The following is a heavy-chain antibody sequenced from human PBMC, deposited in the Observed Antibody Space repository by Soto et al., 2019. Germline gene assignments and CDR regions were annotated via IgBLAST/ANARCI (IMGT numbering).Heavy chain of an antibody. V-gene: IGHV1-69*01. J-gene: IGHJ6*02. CDR2: IIPIFVTA. D-gene: IGHD2-15*01. CDR1: GGTFSSYA. Sequence: QVQLVQSGAEVKKPGSSVKVSCQASGGTFSSYAIRWVRQAPVQGLEWMGGIIPIFVTANYAQKFQGRVTITADESTSTDYMSLRSLRSEDTAVYYCARGYCSGGSCYRNYYYYYGMDFWGQGTTVTVSS. CDR3: ARGYCSGGSCYRNYYYYYGMDF.